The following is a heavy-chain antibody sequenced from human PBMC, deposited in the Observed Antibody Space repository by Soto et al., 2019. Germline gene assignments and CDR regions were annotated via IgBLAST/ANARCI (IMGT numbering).Heavy chain of an antibody. CDR2: MNQDGSEK. J-gene: IGHJ6*02. Sequence: EVQLVESGGGLVQPGGSLRLSCGVYGFTFGDYWMTWVRQAPGKGLEWVANMNQDGSEKFYVDSVKGRFTISRDNAKNSLYLQMNSLRAEDTAVYYCASLRISYALDVWGQGTTVTVSS. V-gene: IGHV3-7*05. D-gene: IGHD3-10*01. CDR3: ASLRISYALDV. CDR1: GFTFGDYW.